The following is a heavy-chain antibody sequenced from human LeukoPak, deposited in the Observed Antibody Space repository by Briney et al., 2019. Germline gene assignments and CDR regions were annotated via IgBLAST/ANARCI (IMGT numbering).Heavy chain of an antibody. D-gene: IGHD2-2*03. V-gene: IGHV4-39*01. CDR3: ARQFGYCSSTSCSNFDY. Sequence: PSETLSLTCTVSGGSISSSIYYWGWIRQPPGKGLEWIGSIYYSGSTYYNPSLKSRVTISVDTSKNQFSLKLSSVTAADTAVYYCARQFGYCSSTSCSNFDYWGQGTLVTVSS. CDR2: IYYSGST. CDR1: GGSISSSIYY. J-gene: IGHJ4*02.